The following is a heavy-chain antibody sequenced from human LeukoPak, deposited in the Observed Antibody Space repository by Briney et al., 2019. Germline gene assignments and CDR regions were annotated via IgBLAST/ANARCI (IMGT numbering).Heavy chain of an antibody. D-gene: IGHD3-22*01. CDR3: ASVFTMIVVDINDAFDL. Sequence: PGGSLRLPCAASGFTFSSYWMTWVRQAPGKGLDWVANIKQDGSEKYYVDSVKGRFTISRDNAKKSLYLQMNSLRAEDTAVYYCASVFTMIVVDINDAFDLWGQGTMVTVSS. V-gene: IGHV3-7*01. CDR1: GFTFSSYW. J-gene: IGHJ3*01. CDR2: IKQDGSEK.